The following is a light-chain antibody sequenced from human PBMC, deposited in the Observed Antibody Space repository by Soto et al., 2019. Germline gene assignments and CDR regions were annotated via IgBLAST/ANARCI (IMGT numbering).Light chain of an antibody. V-gene: IGKV1-39*01. CDR2: AAS. CDR3: QQSYSSPPT. Sequence: DIQMTQSPSTLSASVGDRVTLPSRASQSVSNYLNWYQQKPGKAPKLLIFAASSLQSGVPSRFSGSRSGPDFTLTISSLQPEDFATYYCQQSYSSPPTFGQGTKVDIK. J-gene: IGKJ1*01. CDR1: QSVSNY.